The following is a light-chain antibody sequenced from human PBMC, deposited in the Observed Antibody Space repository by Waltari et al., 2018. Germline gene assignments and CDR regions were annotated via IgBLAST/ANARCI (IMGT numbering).Light chain of an antibody. CDR3: CSYAGRYTPYV. CDR2: DVI. V-gene: IGLV2-11*01. CDR1: SSDIGDYNS. Sequence: QSALTQPRSVYGSPGQSVTFSCTGTSSDIGDYNSVSWYQQHPGKAPKLMIYDVIKRPSGVPDRFSGSKSVNTASLTISGLQAEDEADYYCCSYAGRYTPYVFGTGTKVTVL. J-gene: IGLJ1*01.